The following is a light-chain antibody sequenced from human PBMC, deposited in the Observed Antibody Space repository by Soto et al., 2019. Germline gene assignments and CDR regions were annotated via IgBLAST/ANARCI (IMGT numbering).Light chain of an antibody. J-gene: IGLJ2*01. CDR1: SSDVGSYNL. Sequence: QSALTQPASVSGSPGQSITISCTGTSSDVGSYNLVSWYQHYPGKAPKLMIYEGSKRSSGVSNRFSGSKSGNTASLTISGLQAEDEADYYCCSYTDSSTFVVFGGGTKVTVL. CDR3: CSYTDSSTFVV. V-gene: IGLV2-23*03. CDR2: EGS.